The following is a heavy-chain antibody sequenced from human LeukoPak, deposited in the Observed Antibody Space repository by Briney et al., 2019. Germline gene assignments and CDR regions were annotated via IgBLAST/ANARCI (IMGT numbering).Heavy chain of an antibody. J-gene: IGHJ6*02. CDR1: GYSFTSYW. V-gene: IGHV5-51*01. D-gene: IGHD2-2*01. CDR3: ARLFSDIVVVPIIPLDGMDV. Sequence: GESLKISCKGSGYSFTSYWIGWVRQMPGKGLEWMGIIYPGDSDTRYSPSFQGQVTISADKSISTAYLQWSSLKASDTAMYYCARLFSDIVVVPIIPLDGMDVWGQGTTVTVSS. CDR2: IYPGDSDT.